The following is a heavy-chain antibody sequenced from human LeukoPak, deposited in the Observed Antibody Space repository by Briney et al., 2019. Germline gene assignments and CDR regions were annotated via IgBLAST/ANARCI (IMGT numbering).Heavy chain of an antibody. J-gene: IGHJ5*02. CDR3: ARQLSVVPSNNWFDP. CDR1: GYSFTSYW. CDR2: IYPGDSDT. Sequence: LGESLKISCKGSGYSFTSYWIGWVRQMPGKGLEWMGIIYPGDSDTRYSPSFQGQVTISADKSISTAYLQWSSLKASDTAMYYCARQLSVVPSNNWFDPWGQGTLVTVSS. V-gene: IGHV5-51*01. D-gene: IGHD2-2*01.